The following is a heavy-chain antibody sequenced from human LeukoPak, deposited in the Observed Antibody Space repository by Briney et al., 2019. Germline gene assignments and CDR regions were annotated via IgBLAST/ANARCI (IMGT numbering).Heavy chain of an antibody. V-gene: IGHV3-33*01. CDR3: ARERRRITMDY. D-gene: IGHD3-10*01. J-gene: IGHJ4*02. CDR2: IWYDGSNK. Sequence: GGSLRLSCAASGFPFSSYGMHWVRQAPGKGLEWVAVIWYDGSNKYYADSVKGRFTISRDNSKNTLYLQMNSLRAEDTAAYYCARERRRITMDYWGQGTLVTVSS. CDR1: GFPFSSYG.